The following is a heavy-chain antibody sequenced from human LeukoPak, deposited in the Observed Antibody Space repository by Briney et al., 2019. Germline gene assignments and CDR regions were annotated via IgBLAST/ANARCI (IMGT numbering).Heavy chain of an antibody. CDR2: IKSKTDGGTT. J-gene: IGHJ4*02. CDR3: TTDLSAVAGTFDY. Sequence: GGSLRLSCAASGFTFSNAWMSWVRQAPGKGLEWVGRIKSKTDGGTTDYAAPVKGRFTISRDDSKNTLYLQMKSLKTEDTAVYYCTTDLSAVAGTFDYWSQGTLVTVSS. V-gene: IGHV3-15*01. CDR1: GFTFSNAW. D-gene: IGHD6-19*01.